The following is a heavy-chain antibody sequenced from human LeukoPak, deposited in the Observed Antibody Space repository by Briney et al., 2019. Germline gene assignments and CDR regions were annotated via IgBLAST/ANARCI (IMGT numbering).Heavy chain of an antibody. CDR2: INDSGST. CDR3: ARAGYSGYESDY. J-gene: IGHJ4*02. D-gene: IGHD5-12*01. V-gene: IGHV4-34*01. Sequence: SETLSLTCAAYGGSYSVYYWSWIRQPPGKGLEWIGEINDSGSTNYNPSLKSRATISVDTSKNQFSLKLSSVTAADTAVYYCARAGYSGYESDYWGQGTLVTVSS. CDR1: GGSYSVYY.